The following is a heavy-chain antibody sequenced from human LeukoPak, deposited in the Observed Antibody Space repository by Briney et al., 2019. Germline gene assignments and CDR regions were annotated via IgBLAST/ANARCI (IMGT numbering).Heavy chain of an antibody. CDR3: ARDRSGSYWGY. J-gene: IGHJ4*02. D-gene: IGHD1-26*01. CDR1: GGFISSYY. Sequence: PSETLSLTCTVSGGFISSYYWSWIRQPPGKGLEWIGYIYYSGSTNYNPSLESRVTISVDTSKNQFSLNLSSVTAADTAVYYCARDRSGSYWGYWGQGTLVTVSS. CDR2: IYYSGST. V-gene: IGHV4-59*01.